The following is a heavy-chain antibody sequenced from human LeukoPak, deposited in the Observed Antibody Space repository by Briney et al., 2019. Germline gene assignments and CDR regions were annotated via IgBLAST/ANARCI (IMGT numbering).Heavy chain of an antibody. CDR1: GFTFSSYG. D-gene: IGHD3-10*01. CDR2: ISYDGSNK. V-gene: IGHV3-30*03. J-gene: IGHJ4*02. CDR3: AIEDETGSFDY. Sequence: GGSLRLSCAASGFTFSSYGMHWVRQAPGKGLEWVAVISYDGSNKYYADSVKGRFTISRDNSKNTLYLQMNSLRAEDTAVYYCAIEDETGSFDYWGQGTLVTVSS.